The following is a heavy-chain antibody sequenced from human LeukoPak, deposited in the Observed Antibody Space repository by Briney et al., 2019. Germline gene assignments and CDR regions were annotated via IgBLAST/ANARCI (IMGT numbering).Heavy chain of an antibody. CDR1: GGSISSGSYY. CDR3: ARDRMDTRGAFDI. V-gene: IGHV4-61*02. Sequence: SETLSLTCTVSGGSISSGSYYWSWIRQPAGKGLEWIGRIYTSGSTNYNPSLKSRVTISVDTSKNQFSLKLSSMTAADTAVYYCARDRMDTRGAFDIWGQGTMVTVSS. J-gene: IGHJ3*02. CDR2: IYTSGST. D-gene: IGHD2-8*01.